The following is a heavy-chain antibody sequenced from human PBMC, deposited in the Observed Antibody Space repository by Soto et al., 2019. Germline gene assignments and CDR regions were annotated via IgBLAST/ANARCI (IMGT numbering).Heavy chain of an antibody. CDR3: ARREIQGPIDY. Sequence: SETLSLTCAVSGYAISSSNWWGWIRQPPGKGLEWIGYIYYSGTTYYNPSLKSRVTMSVDTSKNQFSLKLTSVTAVDTAVYYCARREIQGPIDYWGQGTLVTVSS. V-gene: IGHV4-28*01. J-gene: IGHJ4*02. CDR2: IYYSGTT. D-gene: IGHD1-26*01. CDR1: GYAISSSNW.